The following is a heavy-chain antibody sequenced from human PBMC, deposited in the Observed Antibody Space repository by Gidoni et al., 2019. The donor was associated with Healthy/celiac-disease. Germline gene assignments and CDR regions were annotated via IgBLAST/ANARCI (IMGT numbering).Heavy chain of an antibody. D-gene: IGHD3-10*01. CDR1: GGSISSSSYY. J-gene: IGHJ4*02. V-gene: IGHV4-39*01. CDR3: ARRFDSGPWNFDY. CDR2: IYYSGST. Sequence: QLQLQESGPGLVKPSETLSLTCTVSGGSISSSSYYWGWIRQPPGKGLEWIGSIYYSGSTYYNPSLKSRVTISVDTSKNQFSLKLSSVTAADTAVYYCARRFDSGPWNFDYWGQGTLVTDSS.